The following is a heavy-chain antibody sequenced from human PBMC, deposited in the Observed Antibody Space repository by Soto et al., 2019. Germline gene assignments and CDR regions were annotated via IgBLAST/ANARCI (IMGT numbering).Heavy chain of an antibody. CDR1: GFTFSSYW. V-gene: IGHV3-7*03. CDR2: IDQDGSAK. Sequence: EVQLVESGGGLVQPGGSLRLSCAASGFTFSSYWMNWVRQAPGKGLEWVASIDQDGSAKYYVDSVKGRFTISKDNAKNSLYLQMNSLRAEDTALYYCAKTRMVRGDYYYGMDVWGQGTTVTVSS. CDR3: AKTRMVRGDYYYGMDV. D-gene: IGHD3-10*01. J-gene: IGHJ6*02.